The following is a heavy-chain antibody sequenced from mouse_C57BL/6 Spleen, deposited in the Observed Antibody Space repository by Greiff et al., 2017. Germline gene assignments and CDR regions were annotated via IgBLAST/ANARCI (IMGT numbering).Heavy chain of an antibody. CDR1: GYTFTNYW. V-gene: IGHV1-63*01. Sequence: VQLQQSGAELVRPGTSVKMSCKASGYTFTNYWIGWAKQRPGHGLEWIGDIYPGGGYTNYNEKFKGKATLTADKSSSTAYMQFSSLTSEDSAIYYCARSDYDGTGRAMDYWGQGTSVTVSS. J-gene: IGHJ4*01. D-gene: IGHD2-4*01. CDR2: IYPGGGYT. CDR3: ARSDYDGTGRAMDY.